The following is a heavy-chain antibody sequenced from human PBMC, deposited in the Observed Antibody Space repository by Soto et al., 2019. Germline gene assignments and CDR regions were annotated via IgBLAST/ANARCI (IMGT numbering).Heavy chain of an antibody. D-gene: IGHD1-1*01. CDR2: FDPEDGET. J-gene: IGHJ4*02. CDR1: GYTLTELS. CDR3: ATRAWTSNPFDY. V-gene: IGHV1-24*01. Sequence: ASVKVSCKVSGYTLTELSMHWVRQAPGKGLEWMGGFDPEDGETIYAQKFQGRVTMTEDTSTDTAYMELSSLRSEDTAVYYCATRAWTSNPFDYWAQGNLVTVSS.